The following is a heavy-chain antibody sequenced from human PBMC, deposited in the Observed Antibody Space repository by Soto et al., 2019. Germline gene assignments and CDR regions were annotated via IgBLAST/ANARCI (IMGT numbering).Heavy chain of an antibody. CDR2: ISGSGDFT. D-gene: IGHD3-16*01. CDR1: GFTFSSYA. CDR3: AKGGSPNWFDP. Sequence: SLRLSCAASGFTFSSYAMSWVRQTPGKGLEWVSVISGSGDFTYYADSVKGRFTISRDNSKNTLYLQMNSLRAEDTAVYYCAKGGSPNWFDPWGQGTLVTVSS. V-gene: IGHV3-23*01. J-gene: IGHJ5*02.